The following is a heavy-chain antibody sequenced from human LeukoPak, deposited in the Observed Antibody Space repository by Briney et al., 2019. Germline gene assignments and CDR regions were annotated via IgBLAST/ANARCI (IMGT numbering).Heavy chain of an antibody. D-gene: IGHD3-10*01. Sequence: GSLRLSCAASGFTFSSYGMHWVRQAPGKGLEWVAVIWYDGSHKYYADSVKGRFTISRDDSKNTLHLQMNSLRAEDTAVYYCARDLLLWFGELSGDSDYWGQGTLVTVSS. J-gene: IGHJ4*02. CDR1: GFTFSSYG. V-gene: IGHV3-33*01. CDR2: IWYDGSHK. CDR3: ARDLLLWFGELSGDSDY.